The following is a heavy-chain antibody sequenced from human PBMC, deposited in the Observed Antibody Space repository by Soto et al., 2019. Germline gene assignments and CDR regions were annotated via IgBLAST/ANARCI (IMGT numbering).Heavy chain of an antibody. CDR3: AHRRPTRLEGNISCGFALDY. J-gene: IGHJ4*02. CDR1: GFSLSTNGVG. Sequence: QITLKESGPTLVKPTQTLTLTCTFSGFSLSTNGVGVGWIRQPPGKALEWLALLYWDDDKRYSPSLKGRLPITQHTSNNQVVPTMTNLDPSATATYYCAHRRPTRLEGNISCGFALDYWGQGTLVTVAS. V-gene: IGHV2-5*02. CDR2: LYWDDDK. D-gene: IGHD6-6*01.